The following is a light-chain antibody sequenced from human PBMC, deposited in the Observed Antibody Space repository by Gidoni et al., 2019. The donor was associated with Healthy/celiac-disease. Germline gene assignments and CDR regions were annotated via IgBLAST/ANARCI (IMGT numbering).Light chain of an antibody. CDR1: SSNIGSNT. Sequence: QSVLTQPPSASGTPGQRVTLSCSGSSSNIGSNTVNWYQQLPGTPPKLLIYSNNQRPSGVPDRFSGSKSGTSASLAISGLQSEDEADDYCAAWDDSLNGRVFGGGTKLTVL. V-gene: IGLV1-44*01. J-gene: IGLJ3*02. CDR2: SNN. CDR3: AAWDDSLNGRV.